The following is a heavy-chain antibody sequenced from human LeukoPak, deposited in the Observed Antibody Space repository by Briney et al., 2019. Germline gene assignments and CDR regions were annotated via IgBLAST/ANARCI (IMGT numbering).Heavy chain of an antibody. D-gene: IGHD3-3*01. Sequence: GGSLRLSCAASGFTFSSYWMSWVRQAPGKGLEWVANIKQDGSEKYYVDPVKGRFTISRDNAKNSLYLQMNSLRAEDTAVYYCARDLSRAGDFWSDYYTYYYYYMDVWGKGTTVTVSS. CDR3: ARDLSRAGDFWSDYYTYYYYYMDV. CDR2: IKQDGSEK. CDR1: GFTFSSYW. V-gene: IGHV3-7*01. J-gene: IGHJ6*03.